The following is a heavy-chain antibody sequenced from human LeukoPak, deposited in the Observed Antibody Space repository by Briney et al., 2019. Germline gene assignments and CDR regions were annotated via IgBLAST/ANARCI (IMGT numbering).Heavy chain of an antibody. CDR2: IYYSGST. Sequence: PSETLSLTCTVSGGSISSYYWSWIRQPPGKGLGWIGYIYYSGSTNYNPSLKSRVTISVDTSKNQFSLKLSSVTAADTAVYYCARHYDYVWGSYRYENWFDPWGQGTLVTVSS. CDR1: GGSISSYY. J-gene: IGHJ5*02. D-gene: IGHD3-16*02. V-gene: IGHV4-59*08. CDR3: ARHYDYVWGSYRYENWFDP.